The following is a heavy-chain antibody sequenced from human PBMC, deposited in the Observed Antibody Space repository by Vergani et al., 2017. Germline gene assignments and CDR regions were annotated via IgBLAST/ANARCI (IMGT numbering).Heavy chain of an antibody. CDR2: ISYDGSNK. CDR1: GFTFSSYG. V-gene: IGHV3-30*18. Sequence: QVQLVESGGGVVQPGRSLRLSCAASGFTFSSYGMHWVRQAPGKGLEWVAVISYDGSNKYYADSVKGRFTISRDNSKNTLYLQMNSLRAEDTAVYYCAKAGVVPAASGTNTDAFVIWGQGTMVTVSS. D-gene: IGHD2-2*01. J-gene: IGHJ3*02. CDR3: AKAGVVPAASGTNTDAFVI.